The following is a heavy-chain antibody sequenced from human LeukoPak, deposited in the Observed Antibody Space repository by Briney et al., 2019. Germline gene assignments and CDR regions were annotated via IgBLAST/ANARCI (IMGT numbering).Heavy chain of an antibody. CDR3: ARDPDYSNRFDY. J-gene: IGHJ4*02. V-gene: IGHV4-4*07. Sequence: SEPLSLTCTVSGGPISSYYWRWIRQPPGKGLEWIGRISTSGSTNYNPSLKSRVTMSVDTSKNQFSLKLSSVTAADTAVYYCARDPDYSNRFDYWGQGTLVTVSS. D-gene: IGHD4-11*01. CDR1: GGPISSYY. CDR2: ISTSGST.